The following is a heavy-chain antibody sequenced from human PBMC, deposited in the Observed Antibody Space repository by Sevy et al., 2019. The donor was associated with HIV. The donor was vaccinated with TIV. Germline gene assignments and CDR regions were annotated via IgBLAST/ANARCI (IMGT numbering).Heavy chain of an antibody. Sequence: GGSLRLSCAASGFTFSSYGMHWVRQAPGKGLEWVAFIRYDGSNKYYADSVKGRFTISRDNSKNTLYLQMNSLRAEDTAVYYCAKENLERGGGGVGATCLDYWGQGTLVTVSS. CDR3: AKENLERGGGGVGATCLDY. CDR2: IRYDGSNK. V-gene: IGHV3-30*02. CDR1: GFTFSSYG. J-gene: IGHJ4*02. D-gene: IGHD1-26*01.